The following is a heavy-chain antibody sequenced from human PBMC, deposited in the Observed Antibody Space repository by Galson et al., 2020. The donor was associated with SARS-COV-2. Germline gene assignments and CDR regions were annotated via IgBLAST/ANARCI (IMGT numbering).Heavy chain of an antibody. CDR1: GGTFSSYA. D-gene: IGHD2-8*01. CDR3: ARDLKGVYCTNGVCSSAYGMDV. Sequence: SVKVSCKASGGTFSSYAISWVRQAPGQGLEWMGGIIPIFGTANYAQKFQGRVTITADESTSTAYMELSSLRSEDTAVYYCARDLKGVYCTNGVCSSAYGMDVWGQGTTVTVSS. J-gene: IGHJ6*02. V-gene: IGHV1-69*13. CDR2: IIPIFGTA.